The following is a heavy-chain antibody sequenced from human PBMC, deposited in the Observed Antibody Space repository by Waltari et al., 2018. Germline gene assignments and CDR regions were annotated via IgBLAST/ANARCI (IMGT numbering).Heavy chain of an antibody. D-gene: IGHD5-18*01. J-gene: IGHJ5*02. CDR2: IYPGDSDT. CDR3: ATLGPDGNTAMPQSNWFDP. Sequence: EVQLVQSGAEVKKPGESLKISCKGSGYSFTSYWIGWVRQMPGTGLEWMGIIYPGDSDTRYSPSFQGQVTISADKSISTAYLQWSSLKASDTAMYYCATLGPDGNTAMPQSNWFDPWGQGTLVTVSS. CDR1: GYSFTSYW. V-gene: IGHV5-51*01.